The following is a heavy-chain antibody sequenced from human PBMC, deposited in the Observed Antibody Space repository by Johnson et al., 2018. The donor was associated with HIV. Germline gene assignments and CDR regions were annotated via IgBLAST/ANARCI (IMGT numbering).Heavy chain of an antibody. Sequence: QLVESGGVVVQPGRSLRLSCAASGFMFDEYTMHWVRQAPGKGLEWVSLISWDGGSTYYADSVKGRITISRDNSKNSLYLQMNSLRTEDTALYYCAKDASSGWAGAFDIWGQGTMVTVSP. D-gene: IGHD6-19*01. CDR2: ISWDGGST. CDR3: AKDASSGWAGAFDI. V-gene: IGHV3-43*01. J-gene: IGHJ3*02. CDR1: GFMFDEYT.